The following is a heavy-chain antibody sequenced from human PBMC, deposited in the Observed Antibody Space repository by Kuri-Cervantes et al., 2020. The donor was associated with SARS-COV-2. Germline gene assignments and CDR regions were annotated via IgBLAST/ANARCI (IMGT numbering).Heavy chain of an antibody. Sequence: ASVKVSYKASGYPFTEYYIHWVRQAPGQGLEWVGWINSNSGGTNYAQKFQGRVTMTRDTSISTAYMELSRLRSDDTAVYYCARDLPLWELLEFGFDYWGQGTLVTVSS. CDR3: ARDLPLWELLEFGFDY. CDR2: INSNSGGT. D-gene: IGHD1-26*01. V-gene: IGHV1-2*02. J-gene: IGHJ4*02. CDR1: GYPFTEYY.